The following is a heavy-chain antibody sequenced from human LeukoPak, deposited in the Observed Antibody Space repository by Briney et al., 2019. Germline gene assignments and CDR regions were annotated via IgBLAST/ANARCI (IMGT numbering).Heavy chain of an antibody. CDR2: ISGSGGST. Sequence: GGSLRLSCAASGFTFNSYAMSWVRQAPGKGLEWVSAISGSGGSTYYADSVKGRFTISRDNSKNTLYLQMNSLRAEDTAVYYCAKGVVVVPAANKHSGYFDYWGQGTLVTVSS. CDR1: GFTFNSYA. D-gene: IGHD2-2*01. CDR3: AKGVVVVPAANKHSGYFDY. J-gene: IGHJ4*02. V-gene: IGHV3-23*01.